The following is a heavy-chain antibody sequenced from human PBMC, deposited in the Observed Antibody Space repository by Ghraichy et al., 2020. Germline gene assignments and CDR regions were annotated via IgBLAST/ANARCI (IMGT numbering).Heavy chain of an antibody. J-gene: IGHJ6*02. CDR1: GGSFSGYY. CDR2: INHSGST. CDR3: AGLCSSVSWVRYYYYGMDV. V-gene: IGHV4-34*01. Sequence: ESLNISCGVYGGSFSGYYWSWIRQPPGKGLEWIGEINHSGSTNYNPSLKSRVTLSVDTSKNQFSLNLTSVTAADTAVYYCAGLCSSVSWVRYYYYGMDVWGQGTTVTVSS. D-gene: IGHD2-2*01.